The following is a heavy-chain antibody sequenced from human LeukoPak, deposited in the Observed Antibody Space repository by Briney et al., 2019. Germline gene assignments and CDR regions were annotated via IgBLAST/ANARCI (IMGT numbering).Heavy chain of an antibody. CDR3: ARDGSSSWYNWFDP. Sequence: ASVKVSCKASGYTFTSYGISWVRQAPGQGLEWMGWISAYNGNTNYAQKLQGRVTMTTDTSTSTAYMGLRSLRSDDTAVYYCARDGSSSWYNWFDPWGQGTLVTVSS. CDR1: GYTFTSYG. CDR2: ISAYNGNT. D-gene: IGHD6-13*01. J-gene: IGHJ5*02. V-gene: IGHV1-18*01.